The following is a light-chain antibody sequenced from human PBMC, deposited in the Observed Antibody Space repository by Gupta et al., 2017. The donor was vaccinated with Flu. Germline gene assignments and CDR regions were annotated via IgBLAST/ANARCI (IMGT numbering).Light chain of an antibody. CDR3: QRRNNCHFT. CDR1: QGISID. J-gene: IGKJ3*01. Sequence: DTQLTQSPSFLSASVGDRVTITCRASQGISIDLDWYQQKPGKAPNLLIYGASTGNTGVPSRFSGSGSGTEFTLTISSRQPEDFGTYYCQRRNNCHFTVGHGTKVDIK. CDR2: GAS. V-gene: IGKV1-9*01.